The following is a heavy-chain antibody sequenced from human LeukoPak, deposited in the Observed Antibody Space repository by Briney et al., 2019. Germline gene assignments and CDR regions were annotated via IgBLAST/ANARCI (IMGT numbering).Heavy chain of an antibody. V-gene: IGHV3-21*01. J-gene: IGHJ4*02. CDR3: ARDRGNGHASDY. CDR2: ISSSGSYI. Sequence: GGSLRLSCTASGFTFSTSNMNWVRQAPGKGLEWVSSISSSGSYIYFADSVKGQFTVSRDNAKNSLYLQMNSLRVEDTAVYYCARDRGNGHASDYWGQGTLVTVSS. D-gene: IGHD3-10*01. CDR1: GFTFSTSN.